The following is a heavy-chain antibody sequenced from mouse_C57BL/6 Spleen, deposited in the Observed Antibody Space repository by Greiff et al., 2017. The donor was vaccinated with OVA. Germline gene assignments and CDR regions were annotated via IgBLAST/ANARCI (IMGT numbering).Heavy chain of an antibody. CDR1: GYTFTDYY. Sequence: VHVKQSGPVLVKPGASVKMSCKASGYTFTDYYMNWVKQSHGKSLEWIGVINPYNGGTSYNQKFKGKATLTVDKSSSTAYMELNSLTSEDSAVYYCARTSYYYGSSLDYWGQGTTLTVSS. CDR3: ARTSYYYGSSLDY. CDR2: INPYNGGT. D-gene: IGHD1-1*01. V-gene: IGHV1-19*01. J-gene: IGHJ2*01.